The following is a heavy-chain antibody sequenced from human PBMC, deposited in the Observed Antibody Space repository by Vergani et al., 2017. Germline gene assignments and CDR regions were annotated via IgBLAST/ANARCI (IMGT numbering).Heavy chain of an antibody. CDR2: INPADSDT. J-gene: IGHJ4*02. CDR1: GYSFTNYW. D-gene: IGHD3-22*01. Sequence: EVQLVQSGAEVKKPGESLKISCQISGYSFTNYWIGWVRQMPGKGLEWMGIINPADSDTRYSPSFQGQVTISVDKSISTAYLQRSSLRASDSAMYYCARLYGRDSSGSKYFDYWGQGTPVTVSS. CDR3: ARLYGRDSSGSKYFDY. V-gene: IGHV5-51*01.